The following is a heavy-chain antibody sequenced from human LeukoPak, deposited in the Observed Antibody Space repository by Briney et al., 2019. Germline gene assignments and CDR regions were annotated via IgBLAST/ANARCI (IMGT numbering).Heavy chain of an antibody. CDR3: ARGVMRGYDLGDNY. CDR1: GFTFSSYS. V-gene: IGHV3-21*01. Sequence: MPGGSLRLSCAASGFTFSSYSMNWVRQAPGKGLEWVSSISSSSSYIYYADSVKGRFTISRDNAKNSLYLQMNSLRAEDTAVYYCARGVMRGYDLGDNYWGQGTLVTVSS. CDR2: ISSSSSYI. D-gene: IGHD5-12*01. J-gene: IGHJ4*02.